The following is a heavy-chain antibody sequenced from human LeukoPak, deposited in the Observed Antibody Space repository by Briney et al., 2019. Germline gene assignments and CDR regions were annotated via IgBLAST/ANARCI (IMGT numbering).Heavy chain of an antibody. CDR3: AREVRGTYLDY. CDR1: GFTFSSYT. V-gene: IGHV3-48*02. CDR2: ISSGRGSI. J-gene: IGHJ4*02. Sequence: PGGSLRLSCAASGFTFSSYTMNWVRQAPGQGLEWDSYISSGRGSIFYADSVKGRFSISRDNAKNSLYQQMNSLRDDDTAVYFCAREVRGTYLDYWGQRTLVTVSS. D-gene: IGHD4/OR15-4a*01.